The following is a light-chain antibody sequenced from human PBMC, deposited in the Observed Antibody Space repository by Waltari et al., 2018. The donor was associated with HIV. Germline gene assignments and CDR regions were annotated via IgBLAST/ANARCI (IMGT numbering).Light chain of an antibody. CDR2: KDS. CDR3: QSADSSGSSWV. J-gene: IGLJ3*02. V-gene: IGLV3-25*03. Sequence: SYELTQPPSVSVSPGQTARIRCSGDSLPKQYVYWYQQRPGRAPVLVIYKDSERPSAIPERFSGSRSGTTVTLTISGVQADDEADYYCQSADSSGSSWVFGGGTKLTV. CDR1: SLPKQY.